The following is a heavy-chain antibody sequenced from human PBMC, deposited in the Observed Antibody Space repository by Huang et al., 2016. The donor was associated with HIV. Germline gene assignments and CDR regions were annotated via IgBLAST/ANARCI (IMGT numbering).Heavy chain of an antibody. CDR2: INHNEKS. V-gene: IGHV4-34*02. CDR1: GGAFRGSS. CDR3: ARGFNYYASDNLGVYYFDS. J-gene: IGHJ4*02. D-gene: IGHD3-10*01. Sequence: QVQLKQWGAGLLKPSETLSLTCAVYGGAFRGSSWTWIRQFQEKGLDWIGDINHNEKSMYNPSLSARVTISTDTSKNHFSLHLTSVTAADTALYYCARGFNYYASDNLGVYYFDSWGLGTLVTVSP.